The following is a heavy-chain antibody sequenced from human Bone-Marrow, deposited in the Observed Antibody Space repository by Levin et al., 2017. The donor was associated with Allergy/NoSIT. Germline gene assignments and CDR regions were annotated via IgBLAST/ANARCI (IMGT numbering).Heavy chain of an antibody. CDR1: GYTFTSYA. J-gene: IGHJ5*02. V-gene: IGHV7-4-1*02. Sequence: RASVKVSCKASGYTFTSYAMNWVRQAPGQGLEWMGWINTNTGNPTYAQGFTGRFVFSLDTSVSTAYLQISSLKAEDTAVYYCARDRLTGKTTAFDPWGQGTLVTVSS. D-gene: IGHD7-27*01. CDR3: ARDRLTGKTTAFDP. CDR2: INTNTGNP.